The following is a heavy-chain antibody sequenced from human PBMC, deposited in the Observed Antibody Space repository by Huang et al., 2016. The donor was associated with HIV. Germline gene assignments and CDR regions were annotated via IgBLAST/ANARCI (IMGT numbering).Heavy chain of an antibody. V-gene: IGHV3-23*01. J-gene: IGHJ4*02. Sequence: EVQLLESGGGLVQPGGSLRLSCAASGFTFNNYAMNWVRQATGKGLEGVSTISGKGGSTYYADSVKGRFTISRDNSKNTLYLHMNSLRVEDTAVYYCAKGIKSSGSYYFDYWGQGTLVTVSS. CDR3: AKGIKSSGSYYFDY. CDR2: ISGKGGST. CDR1: GFTFNNYA. D-gene: IGHD3-10*01.